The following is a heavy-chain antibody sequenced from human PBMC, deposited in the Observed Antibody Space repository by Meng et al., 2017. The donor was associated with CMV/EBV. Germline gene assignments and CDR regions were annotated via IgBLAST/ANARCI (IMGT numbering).Heavy chain of an antibody. CDR2: ISSSSSTI. Sequence: GGSLRLSCAASGFTFSSYWMSWVRQAPGKGLEWVSYISSSSSTIYYADSVKGRFTISRDNAKNSLYLQMNSLRAEDTAVYYCARDRRTDQLLFLHYYYYGMDVWGQGTTVTVSS. V-gene: IGHV3-48*04. CDR3: ARDRRTDQLLFLHYYYYGMDV. D-gene: IGHD2-2*01. J-gene: IGHJ6*02. CDR1: GFTFSSYW.